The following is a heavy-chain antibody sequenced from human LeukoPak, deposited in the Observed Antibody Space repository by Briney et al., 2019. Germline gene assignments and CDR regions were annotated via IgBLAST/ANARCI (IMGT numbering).Heavy chain of an antibody. CDR3: ALIAVEWWFDP. CDR2: IYPGDSDT. Sequence: GESLKISCKGSGYSFTSYWIGWVRQMSRKGLEWMGIIYPGDSDTRYSPSFQGQVTISADKSISTAYLQWSSLKASDTAMYYCALIAVEWWFDPWGQGTLVTVSS. D-gene: IGHD6-19*01. CDR1: GYSFTSYW. V-gene: IGHV5-51*01. J-gene: IGHJ5*02.